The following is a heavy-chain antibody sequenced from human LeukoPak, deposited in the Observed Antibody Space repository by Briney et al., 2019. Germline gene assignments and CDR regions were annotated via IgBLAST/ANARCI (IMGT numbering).Heavy chain of an antibody. CDR1: GGSISSSSYY. V-gene: IGHV4-39*01. Sequence: SETLSHTCTVSGGSISSSSYYWGWIRQPPGKGLEWIGSIYYSGSTYYNPSLKSRVTISVDTSKNQFSLKLSSVTAADTAVYYCARLDWNYSFDYWGQGTLVTVSS. CDR2: IYYSGST. CDR3: ARLDWNYSFDY. D-gene: IGHD1-7*01. J-gene: IGHJ4*02.